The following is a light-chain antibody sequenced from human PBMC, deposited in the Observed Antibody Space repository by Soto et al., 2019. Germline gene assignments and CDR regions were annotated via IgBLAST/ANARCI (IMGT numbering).Light chain of an antibody. CDR2: YDD. V-gene: IGLV1-36*01. CDR1: SSNIGNNA. CDR3: AAWDDSLNVAV. Sequence: QPVLTQPPSVSEAPRQRVTISCSGSSSNIGNNAVNWYQQLPGKAPKLLIYYDDLLPSGVSDRFSGSKAGTSASLASSGLQAEDEADYYWAAWDDSLNVAVFGGGTKLTVL. J-gene: IGLJ2*01.